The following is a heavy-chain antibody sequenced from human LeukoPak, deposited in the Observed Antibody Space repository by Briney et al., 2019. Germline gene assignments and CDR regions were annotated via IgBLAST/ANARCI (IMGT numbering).Heavy chain of an antibody. V-gene: IGHV4-4*07. J-gene: IGHJ5*02. CDR3: AKNRVAAAGTTFAT. CDR2: IYNTGSA. CDR1: GGSMEIDY. D-gene: IGHD6-13*01. Sequence: ETLSLTCTVSGGSMEIDYWNWIRKSAGKGLEWIGRIYNTGSANYSPSLKSRVTMSIDTSKSRISLQLTSVTAADTAVYYCAKNRVAAAGTTFATWGQGTLVTVSS.